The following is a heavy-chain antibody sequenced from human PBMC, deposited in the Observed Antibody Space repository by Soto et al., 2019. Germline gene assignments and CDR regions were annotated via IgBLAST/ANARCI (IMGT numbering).Heavy chain of an antibody. CDR2: ITGSSGRT. J-gene: IGHJ4*02. Sequence: LRLSCAASGFTFSNYAMNWVRQAPGKGLEWVSGITGSSGRTFYADSVKGRFTISRDNSKNTVYLQMNSVRADDTAVYYCAKEYTSTRRGSFDYWGQGALVTVSS. V-gene: IGHV3-23*01. CDR3: AKEYTSTRRGSFDY. CDR1: GFTFSNYA. D-gene: IGHD2-15*01.